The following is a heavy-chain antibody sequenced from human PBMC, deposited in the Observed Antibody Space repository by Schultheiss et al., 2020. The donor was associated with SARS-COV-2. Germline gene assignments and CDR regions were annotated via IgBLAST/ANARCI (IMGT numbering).Heavy chain of an antibody. CDR1: GGSIVSYY. Sequence: SETLSLTCTVSGGSIVSYYWNWIRQPPGKGLEWIGYIYYSGSTYYNPSLKSRVTISVDTSKNQFSLKLSSVTAADTAVYYCARLIVVPAAPYYYYMDVWGKGTTVTVSS. CDR3: ARLIVVPAAPYYYYMDV. V-gene: IGHV4-59*08. CDR2: IYYSGST. J-gene: IGHJ6*03. D-gene: IGHD2-2*01.